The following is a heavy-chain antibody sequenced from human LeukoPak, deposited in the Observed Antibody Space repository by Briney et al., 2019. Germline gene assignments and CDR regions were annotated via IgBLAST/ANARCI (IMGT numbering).Heavy chain of an antibody. CDR3: AAARIAAAVDGFFDY. J-gene: IGHJ4*02. D-gene: IGHD6-13*01. Sequence: SVKVSCKASGFTFTSSAVQWVRQARGQRLEWIGWIVVGSGNTNYAQKFQERVTITRDMSTSTAYMELSSLRSEDTAVCYCAAARIAAAVDGFFDYWGQGTLVTVSS. CDR1: GFTFTSSA. V-gene: IGHV1-58*01. CDR2: IVVGSGNT.